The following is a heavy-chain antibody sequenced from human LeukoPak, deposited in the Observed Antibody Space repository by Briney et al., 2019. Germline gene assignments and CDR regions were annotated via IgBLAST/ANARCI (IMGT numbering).Heavy chain of an antibody. Sequence: QPGGSLRLSCAASGFTFSDDSMSWVRQAPGKGLQWISSISGASRTIYYADSVKGRFTISRDNAQNSLYLQMNSLKAEDTGVYYCTRWMFSYYDKNAFDIWGRGTMVTVSS. CDR3: TRWMFSYYDKNAFDI. CDR2: ISGASRTI. D-gene: IGHD3-22*01. J-gene: IGHJ3*02. V-gene: IGHV3-48*04. CDR1: GFTFSDDS.